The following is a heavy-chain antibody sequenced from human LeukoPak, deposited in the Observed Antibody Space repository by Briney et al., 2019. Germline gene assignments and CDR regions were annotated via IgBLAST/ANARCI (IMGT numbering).Heavy chain of an antibody. CDR2: ISSSSSYI. CDR3: ARDYSVGATADY. V-gene: IGHV3-21*01. D-gene: IGHD1-26*01. J-gene: IGHJ4*02. Sequence: GGSLRLSCAASGFTFSSYSMNWVRQAPGKGLEWVSSISSSSSYIYYADSVKGRFTISRDNAKNSLYLQMNSLRAEDTAVYYCARDYSVGATADYWGQGTLVTVSS. CDR1: GFTFSSYS.